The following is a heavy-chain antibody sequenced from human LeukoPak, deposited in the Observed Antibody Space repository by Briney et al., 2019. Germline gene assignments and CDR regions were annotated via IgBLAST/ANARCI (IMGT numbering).Heavy chain of an antibody. CDR3: ARGPPDCSSTSCYAFDAFDI. D-gene: IGHD2-2*01. V-gene: IGHV4-39*07. Sequence: SETLSLTCTVSGGSISSSGYYWGWIRQPPGKGLEWIGRIYYSGSTYYNPSLKSRVTISVDTSKNQFSLKLSSVTAADTAVYYCARGPPDCSSTSCYAFDAFDIWGQGTMVTVSS. J-gene: IGHJ3*02. CDR2: IYYSGST. CDR1: GGSISSSGYY.